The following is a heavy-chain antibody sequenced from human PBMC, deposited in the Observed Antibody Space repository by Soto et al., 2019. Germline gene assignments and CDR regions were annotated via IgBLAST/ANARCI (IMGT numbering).Heavy chain of an antibody. CDR2: TYYRSKWYN. D-gene: IGHD6-19*01. V-gene: IGHV6-1*01. CDR1: EDSVSSNSAA. CDR3: AREVSHSSGWSDYYYYGMDV. J-gene: IGHJ6*02. Sequence: SQTLSLTCAISEDSVSSNSAAWNWIRQSPSRGLEWLGRTYYRSKWYNDYAVSVKSRITINPDTSKNQFSLQLNSVTPEDTAVYYCAREVSHSSGWSDYYYYGMDVWGQGTTVTVSS.